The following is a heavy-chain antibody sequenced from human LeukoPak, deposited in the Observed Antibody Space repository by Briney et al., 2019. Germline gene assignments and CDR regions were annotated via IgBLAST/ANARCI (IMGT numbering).Heavy chain of an antibody. J-gene: IGHJ6*03. CDR2: IDPNSGGT. CDR3: ARDRAGYGDYVACYYMDV. Sequence: ASVKVSCKASGYTFTGYCMHWVRQAPGQGLEWMGWIDPNSGGTNYAQKFQGRVTMTRDTSISTAYMELSRLRSDDTAVYYCARDRAGYGDYVACYYMDVWGKGTTVTVSS. CDR1: GYTFTGYC. D-gene: IGHD4-17*01. V-gene: IGHV1-2*02.